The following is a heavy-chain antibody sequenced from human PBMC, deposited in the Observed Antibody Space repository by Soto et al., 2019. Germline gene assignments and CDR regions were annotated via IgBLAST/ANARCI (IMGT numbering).Heavy chain of an antibody. CDR1: GFTVGSDG. CDR3: AKDLAYSGYA. Sequence: PAGSMRLSCAASGFTVGSDGMSWVRQPPGRGLEWVSAFSVSASTTYYKDSEKACFTISRDTPKTMMYLQMNSLRAEDTAVYYCAKDLAYSGYAWGQGTLVTVSS. J-gene: IGHJ5*02. D-gene: IGHD5-12*01. CDR2: FSVSASTT. V-gene: IGHV3-23*01.